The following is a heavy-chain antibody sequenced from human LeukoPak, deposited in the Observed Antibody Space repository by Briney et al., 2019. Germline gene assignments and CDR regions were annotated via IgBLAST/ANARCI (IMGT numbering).Heavy chain of an antibody. Sequence: GGSLRLSCAASGFTFSSYEINWVHQAPGKGLEWVSYISSSGSTKYYADSVKGRFTISRDNAKNSLYLQMNSLRAEDTAVYYCARVPPTWFDPWGQGTLVTVSS. CDR2: ISSSGSTK. J-gene: IGHJ5*02. CDR3: ARVPPTWFDP. V-gene: IGHV3-48*03. CDR1: GFTFSSYE.